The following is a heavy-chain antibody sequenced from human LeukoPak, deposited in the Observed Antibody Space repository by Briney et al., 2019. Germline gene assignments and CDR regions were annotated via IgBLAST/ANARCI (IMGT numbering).Heavy chain of an antibody. V-gene: IGHV3-23*01. CDR2: MSGSGGST. CDR3: AKDRVFGVVTHLDY. Sequence: PGGSLRLSCAASGFSFSSYAMSWVRQAPGKGLEWVSAMSGSGGSTYYADSVKGRFTISRDNSNNTLYLQMNSLIAEDTAVYYCAKDRVFGVVTHLDYWGQGTLVTVSS. CDR1: GFSFSSYA. J-gene: IGHJ4*02. D-gene: IGHD3-3*01.